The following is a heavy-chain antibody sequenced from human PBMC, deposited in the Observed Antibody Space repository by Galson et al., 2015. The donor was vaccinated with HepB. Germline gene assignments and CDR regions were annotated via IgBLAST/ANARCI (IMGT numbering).Heavy chain of an antibody. J-gene: IGHJ6*02. CDR2: MNPDSGNT. CDR1: GYTFTNYD. Sequence: SVKVSCKASGYTFTNYDINWVRQATGQGLEWMGWMNPDSGNTGYAQKFQGRVTMTRNTSISTAYMELSSLRSEDTAVYYCATTKVFGYSYGYYYYGMDVWGQGTTVTVSS. CDR3: ATTKVFGYSYGYYYYGMDV. D-gene: IGHD5-18*01. V-gene: IGHV1-8*01.